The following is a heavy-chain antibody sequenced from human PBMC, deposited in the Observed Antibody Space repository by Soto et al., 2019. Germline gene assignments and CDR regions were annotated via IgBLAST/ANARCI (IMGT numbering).Heavy chain of an antibody. V-gene: IGHV3-74*01. J-gene: IGHJ4*02. CDR1: GFTSSNDW. CDR2: IKGDGSST. D-gene: IGHD6-13*01. Sequence: EVQLVEDGGGLVQPGGSLRLSCGASGFTSSNDWMYWVRQAPGKGLVYVSCIKGDGSSTYYADSVKGRFTISRDHAKNTVYLQMNALRAEDTAVYYCTRDWYRGGFDYWGQGTLVTVSS. CDR3: TRDWYRGGFDY.